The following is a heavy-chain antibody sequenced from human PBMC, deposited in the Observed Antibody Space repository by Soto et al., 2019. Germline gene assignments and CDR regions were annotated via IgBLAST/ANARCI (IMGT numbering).Heavy chain of an antibody. J-gene: IGHJ6*02. Sequence: GGSLRLSCAASGFTFSSYWMSWVRQAPGKGLEWVASIKQDGSETYYVDSVKARFTIFRDHANNSLYPQLNRLRAEDPAVYYCARVRDDFWSGKRGCMDVWGQGTMATVSS. CDR1: GFTFSSYW. CDR2: IKQDGSET. D-gene: IGHD3-3*01. V-gene: IGHV3-7*03. CDR3: ARVRDDFWSGKRGCMDV.